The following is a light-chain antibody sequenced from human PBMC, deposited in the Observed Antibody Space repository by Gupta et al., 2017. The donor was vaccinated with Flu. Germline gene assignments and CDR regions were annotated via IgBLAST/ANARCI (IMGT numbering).Light chain of an antibody. Sequence: DVQMTQSPSPLFASVGDRVTVTCRASQGVSNYLNWYQHKPGKAPTLLIHAASKLQSGVPARFSGRGSGTEFTLTISSLQLEDFATYYYQQSYTAPPTFGQGTRLEI. CDR1: QGVSNY. J-gene: IGKJ1*01. CDR3: QQSYTAPPT. V-gene: IGKV1-39*01. CDR2: AAS.